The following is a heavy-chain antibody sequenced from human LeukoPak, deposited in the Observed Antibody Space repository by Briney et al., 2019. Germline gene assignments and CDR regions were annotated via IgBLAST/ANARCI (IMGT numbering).Heavy chain of an antibody. Sequence: ASVKVSCKASGYTFTGYYMHWVRQAPGQGLEWMGRANPGSGNTGYAQKFQGRVTMTEDTSTDTAYMELSSLRSEDTAVYYCATVGTAVTSDNWFDPWGQGTLVTVSS. CDR1: GYTFTGYY. J-gene: IGHJ5*02. CDR2: ANPGSGNT. D-gene: IGHD4-17*01. V-gene: IGHV1-8*02. CDR3: ATVGTAVTSDNWFDP.